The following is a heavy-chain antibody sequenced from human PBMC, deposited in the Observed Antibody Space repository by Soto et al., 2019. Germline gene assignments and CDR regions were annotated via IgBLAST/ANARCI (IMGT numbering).Heavy chain of an antibody. CDR3: ASPGGYSSGGSCNKYYCSMDY. J-gene: IGHJ4*02. CDR1: GFTFSSYG. CDR2: IWYDGSNK. D-gene: IGHD2-15*01. Sequence: GGSLRLSCAASGFTFSSYGMHWVRQAPGKGLEWVAVIWYDGSNKYSADSVKGRFTISRNNCKNTLYLQMNSLRAEDTAVYDCASPGGYSSGGSCNKYYCSMDYWGQGTMVTVSS. V-gene: IGHV3-33*01.